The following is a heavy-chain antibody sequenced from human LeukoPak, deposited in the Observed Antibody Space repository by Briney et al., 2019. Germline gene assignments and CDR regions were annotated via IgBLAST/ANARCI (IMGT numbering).Heavy chain of an antibody. D-gene: IGHD3-22*01. CDR2: INHSGST. CDR3: ARLYYYDSSGYSTSRYFDY. Sequence: SETLSLTCAVYGGSFSGYYWSWIRQPPGKGLEWIGEINHSGSTNYNPSLKSRVTISVDTSKNQFSLKLSSVTAADTAVYYCARLYYYDSSGYSTSRYFDYWGQGTLVTVSS. CDR1: GGSFSGYY. V-gene: IGHV4-34*01. J-gene: IGHJ4*02.